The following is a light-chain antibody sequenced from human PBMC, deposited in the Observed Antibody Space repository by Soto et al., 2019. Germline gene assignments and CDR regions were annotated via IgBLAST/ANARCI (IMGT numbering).Light chain of an antibody. CDR3: QQYGSSHPFT. J-gene: IGKJ3*01. Sequence: EIVLTQSPGILSLSPGERATLSCTASQSVSSNILARYQQKPGQSPRLLMYGASNRATGIPDSFSGSGSDTEFTLTINRLELEDFAVDYCQQYGSSHPFTFGPGTKVDIK. CDR1: QSVSSNI. V-gene: IGKV3-20*01. CDR2: GAS.